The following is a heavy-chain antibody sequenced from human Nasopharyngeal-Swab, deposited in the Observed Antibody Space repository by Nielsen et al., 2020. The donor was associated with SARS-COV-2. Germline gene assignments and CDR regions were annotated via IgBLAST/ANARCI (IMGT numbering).Heavy chain of an antibody. J-gene: IGHJ5*02. CDR3: ARQVGQWLVLVSWFDP. CDR1: GGSISSSSYY. D-gene: IGHD6-19*01. Sequence: GSLRLSCTVSGGSISSSSYYWGWIRQPPGKGLEWIGSIHYSGSTYYNPSLKSRATISVDTSKNQFSLKLSSVTAADTAVYYCARQVGQWLVLVSWFDPWGQGTLVTVSS. CDR2: IHYSGST. V-gene: IGHV4-39*01.